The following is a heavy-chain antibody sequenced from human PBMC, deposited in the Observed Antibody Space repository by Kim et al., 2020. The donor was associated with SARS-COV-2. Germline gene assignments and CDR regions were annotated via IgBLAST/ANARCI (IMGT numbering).Heavy chain of an antibody. Sequence: AVSVKSRITINPDTSKNQFSLQLNSGTPEDTAVYYCARGGGATAARPFDYWGQGTLVTVSS. CDR3: ARGGGATAARPFDY. D-gene: IGHD6-6*01. J-gene: IGHJ4*02. V-gene: IGHV6-1*01.